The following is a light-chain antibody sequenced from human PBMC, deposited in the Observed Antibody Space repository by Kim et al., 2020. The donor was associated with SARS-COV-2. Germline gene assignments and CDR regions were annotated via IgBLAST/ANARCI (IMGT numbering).Light chain of an antibody. V-gene: IGKV1-39*01. CDR2: AAS. J-gene: IGKJ4*01. CDR3: QQSYRTPFT. CDR1: QSISSY. Sequence: DIQMTQSPSSLSAAVGDRVTITCRASQSISSYLNWYQQKPGKAPKLLIYAASSLQSGVPSRFSGSGAGTDFTLTICSLQPEDFASYSCQQSYRTPFTFGGGTEVYIK.